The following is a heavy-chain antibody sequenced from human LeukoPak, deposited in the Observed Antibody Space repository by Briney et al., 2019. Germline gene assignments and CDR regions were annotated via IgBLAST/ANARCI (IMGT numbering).Heavy chain of an antibody. D-gene: IGHD2-15*01. CDR3: ARGHVVVVAATDY. CDR2: ISSSSSYI. V-gene: IGHV3-21*01. J-gene: IGHJ4*02. Sequence: NPGGSLRLSCAASGFTFSSYSMNWVRQAPGKGLEWVSSISSSSSYIYYADSVKGRFTISRDNAKNSLYLQMNSLRVEDTAVYYCARGHVVVVAATDYWGQGTLVTVSS. CDR1: GFTFSSYS.